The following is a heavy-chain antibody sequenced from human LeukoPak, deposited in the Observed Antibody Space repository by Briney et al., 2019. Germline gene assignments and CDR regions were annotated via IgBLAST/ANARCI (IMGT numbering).Heavy chain of an antibody. CDR1: GFTFSTYG. CDR2: ISGSGGSR. J-gene: IGHJ4*02. Sequence: GGTLRLSCAASGFTFSTYGMSWVRQAPGKGLEWVSGISGSGGSRFYTDSVKGRFTISRDDSKNTLSLQMNSLRVEDTAVYYCARDLAWGAFDYWGQGTLVTVSS. D-gene: IGHD7-27*01. V-gene: IGHV3-23*01. CDR3: ARDLAWGAFDY.